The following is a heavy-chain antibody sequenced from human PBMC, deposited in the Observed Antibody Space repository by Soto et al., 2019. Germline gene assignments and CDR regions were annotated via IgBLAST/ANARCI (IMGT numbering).Heavy chain of an antibody. D-gene: IGHD5-18*01. V-gene: IGHV4-31*03. CDR3: ARGIFLATASAYFDY. CDR1: GRSVNSAGYY. J-gene: IGHJ4*02. Sequence: QVQLQESGPGPVKPSQTLSLTCSVSGRSVNSAGYYWTWIRQHPGQGLEWIGYIYYSGTTYYSPSLKSRVTISIDTSDNQFSLKMNSVTAADTAVYYCARGIFLATASAYFDYWGQGALVTVSS. CDR2: IYYSGTT.